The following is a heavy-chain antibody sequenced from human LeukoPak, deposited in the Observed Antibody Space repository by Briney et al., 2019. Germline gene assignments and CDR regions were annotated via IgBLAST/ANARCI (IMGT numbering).Heavy chain of an antibody. CDR2: ISFDGSNK. CDR3: AKDFTGGLDAFDI. V-gene: IGHV3-30*18. CDR1: GFTFNRYG. D-gene: IGHD1-14*01. J-gene: IGHJ3*02. Sequence: GRSLRLSCAASGFTFNRYGIHWVRQPPGKGLEWVAVISFDGSNKYYAESVKGRFNISRDNYKDTLFLQMDNLSSEDTGVYYCAKDFTGGLDAFDIWGQGTMVTVSS.